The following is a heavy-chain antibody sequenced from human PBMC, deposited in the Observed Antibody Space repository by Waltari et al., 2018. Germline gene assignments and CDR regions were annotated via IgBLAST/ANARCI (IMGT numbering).Heavy chain of an antibody. J-gene: IGHJ4*02. V-gene: IGHV3-23*01. CDR2: LNGSGGKT. CDR3: AKHLEYSGSWGLDY. CDR1: GLPFDSHA. Sequence: EVHLLESGGGLVQPGGSLSPPCAASGLPFDSHAMSWVRQAPGKGLEWVSGLNGSGGKTHYAASVKGRFTISRDNSKNTVYLQMSGLRVEDTAVYYCAKHLEYSGSWGLDYWGQGTLITVSS. D-gene: IGHD6-25*01.